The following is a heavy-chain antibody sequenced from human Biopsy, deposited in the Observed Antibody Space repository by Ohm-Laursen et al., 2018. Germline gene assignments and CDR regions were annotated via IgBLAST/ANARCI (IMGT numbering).Heavy chain of an antibody. CDR3: ARHAPSYSGSYWRYFDL. CDR2: IYYTGST. J-gene: IGHJ2*01. D-gene: IGHD1-26*01. Sequence: SHTLSLTCTVSGGSISSYYWSWIRQPPGKGLEWIGYIYYTGSTNYNPSLKSRVTISVDTSMTHLSLRLPSVTAADTAVYYCARHAPSYSGSYWRYFDLWGRGTLVTVSS. V-gene: IGHV4-59*08. CDR1: GGSISSYY.